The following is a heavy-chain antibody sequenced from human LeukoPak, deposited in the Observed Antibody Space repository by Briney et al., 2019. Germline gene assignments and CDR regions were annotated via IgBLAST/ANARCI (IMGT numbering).Heavy chain of an antibody. CDR3: VCRKAGPQVEY. Sequence: GGSLRLSCAASGFTVSSNYMSWVRQAPGKGLEWVSVIYSGGSTYYADSVKGRFTISRDNSKNTLYLQMNSLRAEDTAVYYCVCRKAGPQVEYWGQGTLVTVSS. D-gene: IGHD6-19*01. V-gene: IGHV3-53*01. CDR2: IYSGGST. CDR1: GFTVSSNY. J-gene: IGHJ4*02.